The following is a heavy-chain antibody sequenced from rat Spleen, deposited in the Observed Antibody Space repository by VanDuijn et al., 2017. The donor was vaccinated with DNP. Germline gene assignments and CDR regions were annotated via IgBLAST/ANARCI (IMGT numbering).Heavy chain of an antibody. CDR3: TTGFDYGRYRDNWFAY. J-gene: IGHJ3*01. CDR1: GFTFNHKW. Sequence: EVQLVESGGGLVQPGRSLKLSCVASGFTFNHKWMTWFRQVQGKGLARVASITSSGGSIFYRDYVKGRFTISRDNTKSTIYLQMDSLRSEDTATYYCTTGFDYGRYRDNWFAYWGQGTLVTVSS. CDR2: ITSSGGSI. V-gene: IGHV5-31*01. D-gene: IGHD1-11*01.